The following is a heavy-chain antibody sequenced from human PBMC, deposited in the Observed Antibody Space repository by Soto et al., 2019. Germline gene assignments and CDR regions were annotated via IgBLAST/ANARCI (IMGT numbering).Heavy chain of an antibody. D-gene: IGHD6-19*01. V-gene: IGHV4-59*01. CDR3: ARVIYSSGWELFDY. J-gene: IGHJ4*02. CDR1: GGSISSYY. Sequence: QVQLQESGPGLVKPSETLSLTCTVSGGSISSYYWSWIRQPPGKGLEWIGYIYYSGSTNYNHSLKSRVTISVDKSKNQFSLKLSSVTAAATAVYYCARVIYSSGWELFDYWGQGTLVTVSS. CDR2: IYYSGST.